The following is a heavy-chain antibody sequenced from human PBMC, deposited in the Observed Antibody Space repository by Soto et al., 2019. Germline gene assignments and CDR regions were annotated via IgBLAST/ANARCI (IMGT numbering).Heavy chain of an antibody. V-gene: IGHV3-23*01. CDR1: GFICSSYD. CDR2: ILVDGRT. CDR3: AKATATGGGAFDI. Sequence: GGSLRLSCAASGFICSSYDMSWVRRAPGKGLEWVSTILVDGRTFYVDSVKGRFTISRDSSQNTVYLQMNSLTAGDTALYYCAKATATGGGAFDICGQGTMVTVSS. J-gene: IGHJ3*02. D-gene: IGHD2-8*02.